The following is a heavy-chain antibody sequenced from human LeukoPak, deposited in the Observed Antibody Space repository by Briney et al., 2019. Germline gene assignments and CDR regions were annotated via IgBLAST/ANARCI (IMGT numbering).Heavy chain of an antibody. J-gene: IGHJ4*02. D-gene: IGHD2-15*01. CDR1: GYTFTSYY. V-gene: IGHV1-46*01. CDR2: INPSGGST. CDR3: ARVVVAATFPDY. Sequence: ASVKVSCKASGYTFTSYYMHWVRQAPGQGLEWMGIINPSGGSTSYAQKFQGRVTMTRDMSTSTVYMELSGLRSEDTAVYYCARVVVAATFPDYWGQGTLVTVSS.